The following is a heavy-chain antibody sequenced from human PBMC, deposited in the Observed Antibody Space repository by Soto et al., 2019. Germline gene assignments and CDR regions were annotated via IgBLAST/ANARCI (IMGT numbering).Heavy chain of an antibody. D-gene: IGHD3-22*01. CDR3: ARDIGGYYDSSSYAN. V-gene: IGHV4-59*01. CDR2: IYYSGST. CDR1: GGSISPYY. Sequence: SETLSLTCTVSGGSISPYYWSWIRQPPGRGLEWIGYIYYSGSTNYNPSLKSRVTISVDTSKNQFSLKLSSVTSADTAVYYCARDIGGYYDSSSYANWGQGTLVTVSS. J-gene: IGHJ4*02.